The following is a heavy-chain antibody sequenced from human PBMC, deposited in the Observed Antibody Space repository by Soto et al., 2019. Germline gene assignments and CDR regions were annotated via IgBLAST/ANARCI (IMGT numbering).Heavy chain of an antibody. CDR1: GFTFSSYA. Sequence: PGGSLRLSCAASGFTFSSYAMHWVRQAPGKGLEWVAVISYDGSNKYYADSVKGRFTISRDNSKNTLYLQMNSLRAEDTAVYYCARGGKVGFLEWLSPYYYYGMDVWGQGTTVTVS. J-gene: IGHJ6*02. V-gene: IGHV3-30-3*01. CDR3: ARGGKVGFLEWLSPYYYYGMDV. D-gene: IGHD3-3*01. CDR2: ISYDGSNK.